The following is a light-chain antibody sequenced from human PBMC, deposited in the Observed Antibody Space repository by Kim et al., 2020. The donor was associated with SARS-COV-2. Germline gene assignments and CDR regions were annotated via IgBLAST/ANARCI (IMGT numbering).Light chain of an antibody. J-gene: IGLJ3*02. V-gene: IGLV1-40*01. CDR1: SSNTGAIFD. CDR3: QSYDSSLSGSV. Sequence: QRLTMSCTGSSSNTGAIFDVHWYQKLPGTAPHLRIYDNTNRPSGVPDRFSGSKSGTSASLAITGLQAEDVADYHCQSYDSSLSGSVFGGGTQLTVL. CDR2: DNT.